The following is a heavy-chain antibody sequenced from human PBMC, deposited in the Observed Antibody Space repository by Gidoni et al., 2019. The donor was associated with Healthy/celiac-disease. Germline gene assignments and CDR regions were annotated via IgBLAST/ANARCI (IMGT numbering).Heavy chain of an antibody. CDR1: GFTFSSYG. J-gene: IGHJ6*02. Sequence: QVQLVESGGGVVQPGRSLRLSCAASGFTFSSYGMHWVRQAPGKGLEWVAVIWYDGSNKYYADSVKGRFTISRDNSKNTLYLQMNSLRAEDTAVYYCAREGIYDSSGYSYYYGMDVWGQGTTVTVSS. CDR3: AREGIYDSSGYSYYYGMDV. D-gene: IGHD3-22*01. CDR2: IWYDGSNK. V-gene: IGHV3-33*01.